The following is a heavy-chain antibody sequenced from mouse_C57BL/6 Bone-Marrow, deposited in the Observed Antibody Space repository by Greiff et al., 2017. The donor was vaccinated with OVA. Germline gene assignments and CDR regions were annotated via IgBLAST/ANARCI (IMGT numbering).Heavy chain of an antibody. Sequence: DVQLVASWGDLVKPGGSLKLSCAASGFPFSSYGLSWVRPTPDKRLEWVATLSSGGSYTYYPDSVKGRFTISRDNAKNTLYLQMSSLKSENTAMYYCARHGDYGSFFDYWGQGTTLTVSS. J-gene: IGHJ2*01. CDR2: LSSGGSYT. CDR3: ARHGDYGSFFDY. D-gene: IGHD1-1*01. V-gene: IGHV5-6*01. CDR1: GFPFSSYG.